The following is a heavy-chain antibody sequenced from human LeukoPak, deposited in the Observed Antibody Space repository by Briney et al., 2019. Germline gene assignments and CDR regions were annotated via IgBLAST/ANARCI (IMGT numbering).Heavy chain of an antibody. CDR2: IIPSGDTT. CDR1: GYTFTSYY. Sequence: ASVKVSCKASGYTFTSYYMHWVRQAPGQGLEWMGRIIPSGDTTHYAQKLQGRVTITRDTSTSTVYMVLSSLRSEDTAVYYCARDGSKWNFAYWGKGTLVTVS. V-gene: IGHV1-46*04. CDR3: ARDGSKWNFAY. D-gene: IGHD1-1*01. J-gene: IGHJ4*02.